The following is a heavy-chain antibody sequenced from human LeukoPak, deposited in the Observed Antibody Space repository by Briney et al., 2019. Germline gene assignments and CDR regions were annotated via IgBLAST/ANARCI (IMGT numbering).Heavy chain of an antibody. D-gene: IGHD3-22*01. CDR3: ARAEDDYYDTYGMDV. V-gene: IGHV3-23*01. Sequence: GGSLRLSCAASGFTFSSYAMSWVRQAPGKGLEWVSGISDGGITTYYADSVKGRFTISRANSKNTLYLQMNSLRAEDTAVYYCARAEDDYYDTYGMDVWGQGTTVTVSS. CDR1: GFTFSSYA. CDR2: ISDGGITT. J-gene: IGHJ6*02.